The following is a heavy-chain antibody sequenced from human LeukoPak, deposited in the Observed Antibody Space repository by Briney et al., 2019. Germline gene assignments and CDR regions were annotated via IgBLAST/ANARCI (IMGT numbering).Heavy chain of an antibody. D-gene: IGHD1-7*01. J-gene: IGHJ4*02. V-gene: IGHV3-33*01. Sequence: GGSLRLSCAASGFTFSSYGMHWVRQAPGKGLEWVAVIWYDGSNKYYADSVKGRFTISRDNAKKSLYLQMNSLRAEDTAVYYCARGGITGTLDHWGQGTLVTVSS. CDR1: GFTFSSYG. CDR2: IWYDGSNK. CDR3: ARGGITGTLDH.